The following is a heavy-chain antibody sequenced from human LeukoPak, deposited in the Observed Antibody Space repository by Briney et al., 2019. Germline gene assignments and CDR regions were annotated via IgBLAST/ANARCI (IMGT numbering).Heavy chain of an antibody. J-gene: IGHJ4*02. CDR3: AKGGSYYELDY. CDR1: GFIFEDYA. CDR2: ISWNSGSI. Sequence: GGSLRLSCVASGFIFEDYAMHWVRQAPGKGLEWVSGISWNSGSIGYADSVKGRFTISRDNAKNSLYVQMNSLRAEDMALYYCAKGGSYYELDYWGQGTLVTVSS. V-gene: IGHV3-9*03. D-gene: IGHD1-26*01.